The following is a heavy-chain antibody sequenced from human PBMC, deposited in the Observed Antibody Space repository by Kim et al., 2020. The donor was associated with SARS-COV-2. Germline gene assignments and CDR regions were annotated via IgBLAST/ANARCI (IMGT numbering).Heavy chain of an antibody. D-gene: IGHD1-26*01. J-gene: IGHJ4*02. Sequence: GGSLRLSCAASGFTFDDYAMHWVRQAPGKGLEWVSGITWNSGTRGYAESVKGRFTISRDNAKNSLYLQMNSLRPDDTALYYCAKDIGKIGSYFFLSWGQGTLVTVSS. V-gene: IGHV3-9*01. CDR1: GFTFDDYA. CDR2: ITWNSGTR. CDR3: AKDIGKIGSYFFLS.